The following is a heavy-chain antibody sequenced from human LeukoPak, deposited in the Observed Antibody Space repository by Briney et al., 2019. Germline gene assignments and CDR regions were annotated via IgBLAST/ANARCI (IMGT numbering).Heavy chain of an antibody. J-gene: IGHJ6*02. D-gene: IGHD2-2*01. V-gene: IGHV4-30-4*01. CDR2: IYYSGST. CDR1: GGSISSGDYY. Sequence: PSETLSLTCTVSGGSISSGDYYWSWIRQPPGKGLEWIGYIYYSGSTYYNPSLKSRVTISVNTSKNQFSLKLSSVTAADTAVYYCASGLVVPGAHYYYYGMDVWGQGTTVTVSS. CDR3: ASGLVVPGAHYYYYGMDV.